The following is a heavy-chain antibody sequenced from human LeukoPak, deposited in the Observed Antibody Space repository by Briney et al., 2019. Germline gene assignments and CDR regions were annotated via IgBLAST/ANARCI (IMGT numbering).Heavy chain of an antibody. CDR3: ARGFGYGSNSYFDY. J-gene: IGHJ4*02. V-gene: IGHV3-48*02. CDR2: ISTSISTI. Sequence: GGSLRLSCAASGFTFSSYTMNWVRQAPGKGLEWVSYISTSISTIYYADFVKGRFTISRDNAKNSLYLQMNSLRDEDTAVYYCARGFGYGSNSYFDYWGQGTLVTVSS. D-gene: IGHD4-23*01. CDR1: GFTFSSYT.